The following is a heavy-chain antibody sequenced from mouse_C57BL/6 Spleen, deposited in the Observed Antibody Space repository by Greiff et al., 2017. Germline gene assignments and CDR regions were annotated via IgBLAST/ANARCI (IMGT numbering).Heavy chain of an antibody. J-gene: IGHJ2*01. Sequence: QVQLQQPGAELVRLGSSVKLSCKASGYTFTSYWMDWVKQRPGQGLEWIGNIYPSDSETHYNQKFKDKATLTVDKSSSTAYMQLSSLTSEDSAVYYCARGRGGGYFDYWGQGTTLTVSS. CDR3: ARGRGGGYFDY. CDR2: IYPSDSET. CDR1: GYTFTSYW. V-gene: IGHV1-61*01.